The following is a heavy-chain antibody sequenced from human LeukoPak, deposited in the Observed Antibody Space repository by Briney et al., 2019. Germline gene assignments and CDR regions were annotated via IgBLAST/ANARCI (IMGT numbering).Heavy chain of an antibody. CDR1: GGSICSLY. J-gene: IGHJ5*02. Sequence: SETLSLTCTVSGGSICSLYLSWIRQPPGKGLEWIGYIYYSGSTNYNPSLKSRVTISVDTSKNQFSLKLSSVTAADTAVYYCARHGTSGTNLNWFDPWGQGALVTVSS. V-gene: IGHV4-59*01. CDR2: IYYSGST. D-gene: IGHD1-1*01. CDR3: ARHGTSGTNLNWFDP.